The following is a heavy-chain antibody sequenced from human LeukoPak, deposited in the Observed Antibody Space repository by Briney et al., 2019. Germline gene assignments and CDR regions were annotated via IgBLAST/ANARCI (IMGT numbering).Heavy chain of an antibody. CDR3: ARSTDAFDI. Sequence: ASVKVSCKASGDTFSSYAITWVRPAPGQGLEWMGGIIPIFGTANYAQKFQGRVTITADESTSTAYMELSSLRSEDTAVYYCARSTDAFDIWGQGTIVTVSS. V-gene: IGHV1-69*13. J-gene: IGHJ3*02. CDR1: GDTFSSYA. D-gene: IGHD5/OR15-5a*01. CDR2: IIPIFGTA.